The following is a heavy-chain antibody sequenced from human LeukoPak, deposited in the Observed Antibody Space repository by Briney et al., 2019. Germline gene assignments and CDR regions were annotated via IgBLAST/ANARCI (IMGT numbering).Heavy chain of an antibody. Sequence: PGGSLRLSCAASGFTFSSYAMNWVRQTPGKGLEWVSSISGSGGSLYYADPVKGWFTIPRDNSKNTFYLQMNSLRAEDTAIYYCAKDFVAVTAIGMYYSDYWGQGTLVTVSA. J-gene: IGHJ4*02. CDR1: GFTFSSYA. V-gene: IGHV3-23*01. CDR2: ISGSGGSL. D-gene: IGHD2-21*02. CDR3: AKDFVAVTAIGMYYSDY.